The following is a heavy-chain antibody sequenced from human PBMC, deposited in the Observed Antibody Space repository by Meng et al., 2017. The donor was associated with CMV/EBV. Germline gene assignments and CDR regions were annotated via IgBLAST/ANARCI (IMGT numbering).Heavy chain of an antibody. Sequence: SETLSLTCAVSGDSIGTNSYYWGWIRQPPGKGLEWIGSIYYRGSTYYNPSLKSRLTISLDASKNQFSLKLSSVTAADTAVYYCAIISIAVAGPLDYWGQGTLVTVSS. J-gene: IGHJ4*02. CDR2: IYYRGST. CDR1: GDSIGTNSYY. V-gene: IGHV4-39*07. CDR3: AIISIAVAGPLDY. D-gene: IGHD6-19*01.